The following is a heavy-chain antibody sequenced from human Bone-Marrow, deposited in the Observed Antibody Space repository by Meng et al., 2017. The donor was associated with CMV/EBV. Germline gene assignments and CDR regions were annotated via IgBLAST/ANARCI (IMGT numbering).Heavy chain of an antibody. CDR1: GYTFTGYY. CDR3: ASVPVDYGDTDWFDP. CDR2: INPNSGGT. V-gene: IGHV1-2*02. D-gene: IGHD4-17*01. J-gene: IGHJ5*02. Sequence: QVQLLQSGAEVKKPGASVKVSCKASGYTFTGYYMHWVRQAPGQGLEWMGWINPNSGGTNYAQKFQGRVTMTRDTSISTAYMELSRLRSDDTAVYYCASVPVDYGDTDWFDPWGQGTLVTVSS.